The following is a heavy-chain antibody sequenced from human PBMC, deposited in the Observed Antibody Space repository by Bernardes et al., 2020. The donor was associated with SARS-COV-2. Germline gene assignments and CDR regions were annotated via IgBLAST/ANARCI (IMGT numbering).Heavy chain of an antibody. J-gene: IGHJ6*04. CDR2: INQSGTT. D-gene: IGHD6-19*01. CDR3: ARVFSGWYGDEDYYYGMDV. V-gene: IGHV4-34*01. Sequence: SETLSLTCAVYGGSLRDSSWSWIRQAPGTGLEWIWDINQSGTTKYNPSLRSRVAISLDRSKKQFSLKLSSATAADTAVYYCARVFSGWYGDEDYYYGMDVWGKGTTVTVSS. CDR1: GGSLRDSS.